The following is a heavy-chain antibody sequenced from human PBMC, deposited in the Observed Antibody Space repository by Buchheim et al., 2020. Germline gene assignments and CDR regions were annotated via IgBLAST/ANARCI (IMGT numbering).Heavy chain of an antibody. V-gene: IGHV4-34*01. J-gene: IGHJ4*02. D-gene: IGHD5-12*01. CDR2: IYYSGST. CDR1: GGSFSGYY. Sequence: QVQLQQWGAGLLKPSETLSLTCAVYGGSFSGYYWSWIRQPPGKGLEWIGYIYYSGSTYYNPSLKSRVTISVDTSKNQFSLKLSSVTAADTAVYYCARDPGGGYDFDYWGQGTL. CDR3: ARDPGGGYDFDY.